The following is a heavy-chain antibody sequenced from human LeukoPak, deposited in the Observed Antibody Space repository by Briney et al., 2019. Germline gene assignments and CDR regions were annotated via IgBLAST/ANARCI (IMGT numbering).Heavy chain of an antibody. Sequence: GGSLRLSCAASGFTFSGYGMSWVRQAPGKGLEWVSAISGGGGSTYYADSVKGRFTISRDNSKNTLYLQMNSLRAEDTAVYYCAKEEDSSSWHRTPIFDYWGQGTLVTVSS. CDR1: GFTFSGYG. CDR2: ISGGGGST. CDR3: AKEEDSSSWHRTPIFDY. J-gene: IGHJ4*02. V-gene: IGHV3-23*01. D-gene: IGHD6-13*01.